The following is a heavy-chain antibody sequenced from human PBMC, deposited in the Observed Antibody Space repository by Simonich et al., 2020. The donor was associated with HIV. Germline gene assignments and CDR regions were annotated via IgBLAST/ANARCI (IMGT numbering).Heavy chain of an antibody. CDR3: ARGFYQRLYYFDY. CDR1: GGSFSGYY. D-gene: IGHD2-2*01. J-gene: IGHJ4*02. V-gene: IGHV4-34*01. CDR2: INQSGST. Sequence: QVQLQQWGAGLLKPSETLSLTCAVYGGSFSGYYWSWIRQPSGKGLEWIGEINQSGSTNYNPSLKSRVTISVNTAKNQFALKLSSVTAADTAVYYCARGFYQRLYYFDYWGQGTLVTVSS.